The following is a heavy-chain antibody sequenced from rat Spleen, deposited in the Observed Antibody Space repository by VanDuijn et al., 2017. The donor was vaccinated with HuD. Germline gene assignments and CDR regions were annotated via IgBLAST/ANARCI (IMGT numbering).Heavy chain of an antibody. J-gene: IGHJ2*01. CDR3: ARQDNSGWYFDY. CDR2: IIHDGSNA. CDR1: GFTFSDYG. V-gene: IGHV5-17*01. Sequence: EVQLVESGGGPVQPGRSLKLSCAASGFTFSDYGMAWVRQAPKKGLEWVANIIHDGSNAYYRDSVRGRFTVSRDNAKSTLYLQMDSLSSEDTATYYCARQDNSGWYFDYWGQGVMVTVSS. D-gene: IGHD4-3*01.